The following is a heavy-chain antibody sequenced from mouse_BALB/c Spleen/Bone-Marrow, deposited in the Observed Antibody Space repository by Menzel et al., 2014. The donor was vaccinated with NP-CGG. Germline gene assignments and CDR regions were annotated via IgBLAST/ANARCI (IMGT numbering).Heavy chain of an antibody. CDR2: IFPGDSTT. CDR3: VRSRLRDWYFDV. D-gene: IGHD1-2*01. Sequence: QVQLQQSGVELVKPGASVKLSCKASGNTFTSYDINWARQRPEQGLEWIGWIFPGDSTTKYNEKFKGKATLPTDKSSSTVHMQLSRLTSEDSAVYFCVRSRLRDWYFDVRGAGTTVTISS. J-gene: IGHJ1*01. V-gene: IGHV1S56*01. CDR1: GNTFTSYD.